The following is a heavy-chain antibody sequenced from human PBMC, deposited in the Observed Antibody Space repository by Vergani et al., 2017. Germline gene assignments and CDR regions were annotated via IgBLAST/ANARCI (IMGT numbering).Heavy chain of an antibody. CDR3: ARGDYGILTGYRY. CDR2: INPSGGHT. Sequence: QVQVVQSGAEVKKSGASVKVSCKTSGYTFSNYYMHWVRQAPGQGLEWMGIINPSGGHTNHAQKFQGRVTMTRDTSTSTVYMELSSLRSEDTAIYHCARGDYGILTGYRYWGQGTLVTVSA. J-gene: IGHJ4*02. V-gene: IGHV1-46*03. D-gene: IGHD3-9*01. CDR1: GYTFSNYY.